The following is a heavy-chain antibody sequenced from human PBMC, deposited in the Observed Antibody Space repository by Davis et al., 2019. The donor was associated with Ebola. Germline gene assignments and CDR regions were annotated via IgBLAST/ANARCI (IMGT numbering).Heavy chain of an antibody. CDR1: GYIFTNYY. D-gene: IGHD3-3*01. CDR3: ARGCQYYDFWSGYYTGGEGDY. V-gene: IGHV1-46*01. CDR2: INPSGGST. J-gene: IGHJ4*02. Sequence: ASVKVSCKASGYIFTNYYMHWVRQAPGQGLEWMGIINPSGGSTTYAQKFQGRVTMTRDTSTSTVYMELSSLRSDDTAVYYCARGCQYYDFWSGYYTGGEGDYWGQGTLVTVSS.